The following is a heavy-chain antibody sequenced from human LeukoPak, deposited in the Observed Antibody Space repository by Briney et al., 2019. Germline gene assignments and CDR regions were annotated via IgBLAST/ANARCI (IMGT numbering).Heavy chain of an antibody. J-gene: IGHJ4*02. CDR1: GFTFSTYS. CDR2: IGPSGDKT. Sequence: GGSLRLSCAASGFTFSTYSMNWVRQAPGKGPEWVSGIGPSGDKTYYADSVKGRFTISRDNSENTVYLQMNSLRVEDTALYYCAKDIDWLAFEDWGQGTLVTVSS. CDR3: AKDIDWLAFED. D-gene: IGHD6-19*01. V-gene: IGHV3-23*01.